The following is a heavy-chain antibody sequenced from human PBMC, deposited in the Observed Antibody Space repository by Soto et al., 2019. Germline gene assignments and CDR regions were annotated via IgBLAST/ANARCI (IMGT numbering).Heavy chain of an antibody. J-gene: IGHJ4*02. Sequence: GGSLRLSCTASESTFTTCRMHWVRPTPGEGLVWVSHTDSDGTFTTYADSVKGRFTISRDNAKSTLYLQMNSLRAEDTGVYYCVRDDFGLGLDYWGLGTLVTVSS. CDR1: ESTFTTCR. CDR2: TDSDGTFT. V-gene: IGHV3-74*01. CDR3: VRDDFGLGLDY. D-gene: IGHD1-26*01.